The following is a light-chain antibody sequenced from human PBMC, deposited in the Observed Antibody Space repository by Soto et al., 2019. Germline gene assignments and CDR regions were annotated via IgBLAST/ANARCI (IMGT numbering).Light chain of an antibody. CDR2: GAS. J-gene: IGKJ2*01. V-gene: IGKV3-20*01. CDR1: QSVSSN. Sequence: TQSIVTQGGGPGATATLWCRALQSVSSNLAWYQQKPGQAPRLLIYGASTRATDVPARFSGRGSGTDFTLTISRLEPEGSAVYYCQQYAGSPPKYTFGQGTKV. CDR3: QQYAGSPPKYT.